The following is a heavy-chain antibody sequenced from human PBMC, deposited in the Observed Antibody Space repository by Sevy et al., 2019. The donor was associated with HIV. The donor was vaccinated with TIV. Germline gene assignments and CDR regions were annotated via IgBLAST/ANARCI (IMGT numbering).Heavy chain of an antibody. J-gene: IGHJ3*02. CDR2: ISYDGSNK. V-gene: IGHV3-30-3*01. D-gene: IGHD3-22*01. CDR1: GFTFSSYA. CDR3: ARDRRIVVVTSSWGAFDI. Sequence: GGSLRLSCAASGFTFSSYAMRWVRQAPGKGLEWVAVISYDGSNKYYADSVKGRFTISRDNSKNTLYLQMNSLRAEDTAVYYWARDRRIVVVTSSWGAFDIWGQGTMVTVSS.